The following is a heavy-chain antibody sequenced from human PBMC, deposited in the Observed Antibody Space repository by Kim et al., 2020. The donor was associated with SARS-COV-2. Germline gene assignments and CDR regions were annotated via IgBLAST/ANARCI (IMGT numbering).Heavy chain of an antibody. Sequence: SETLSLTCTVSGGSISSSSYYWGWIRQPPGKGLEWIGSIYYSGSTYYNPSLKSRVTISVDTSKNQFSLKLSSVTAADTAVYYCARWDGDYVGVDYWGQGTLVTVSS. CDR2: IYYSGST. D-gene: IGHD4-17*01. J-gene: IGHJ4*02. CDR3: ARWDGDYVGVDY. V-gene: IGHV4-39*01. CDR1: GGSISSSSYY.